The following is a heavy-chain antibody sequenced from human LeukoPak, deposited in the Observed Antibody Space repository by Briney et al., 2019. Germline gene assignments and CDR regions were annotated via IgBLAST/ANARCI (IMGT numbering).Heavy chain of an antibody. Sequence: GGSLRLSCAASGFTFSSYWMHWVRQAPGKGLVWVSRTNGDGKTTNYADSVKGRFTISRDNAKNTLYLNMNSLRVEDTAVYYCGRVPYSSGWYHAFDIWGQGTMVTVSS. CDR1: GFTFSSYW. D-gene: IGHD6-19*01. V-gene: IGHV3-74*01. CDR3: GRVPYSSGWYHAFDI. J-gene: IGHJ3*02. CDR2: TNGDGKTT.